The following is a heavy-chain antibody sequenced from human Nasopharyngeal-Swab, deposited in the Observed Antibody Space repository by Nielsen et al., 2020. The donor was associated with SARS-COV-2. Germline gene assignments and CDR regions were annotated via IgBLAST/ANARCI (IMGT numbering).Heavy chain of an antibody. CDR1: GYTFTSYD. Sequence: ASVKVSCKASGYTFTSYDINWVRQATGQGLEWMGWMNPNSGNTGYAQKFQGRVTMTRHTSIRTAYMELSSLRSEDTAVYYCARDLVFLGADTWGQGTMVTVSS. CDR3: ARDLVFLGADT. J-gene: IGHJ3*02. V-gene: IGHV1-8*01. CDR2: MNPNSGNT. D-gene: IGHD3-16*01.